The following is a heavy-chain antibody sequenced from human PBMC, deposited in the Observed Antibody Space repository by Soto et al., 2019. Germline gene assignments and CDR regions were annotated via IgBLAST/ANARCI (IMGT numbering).Heavy chain of an antibody. CDR3: ANWGIVAAIFDY. V-gene: IGHV4-30-4*01. Sequence: QVQLQESGPGLVKPSQTLSLTCTVSGGSISSGDYYWSWIRQPPGKGLEWIGYIYYSGRTYYNPSLKSRVTIPVDTSKNQSSLKLSSVTAAETAVYYFANWGIVAAIFDYWGQGTLGTVSS. CDR1: GGSISSGDYY. D-gene: IGHD5-12*01. CDR2: IYYSGRT. J-gene: IGHJ4*02.